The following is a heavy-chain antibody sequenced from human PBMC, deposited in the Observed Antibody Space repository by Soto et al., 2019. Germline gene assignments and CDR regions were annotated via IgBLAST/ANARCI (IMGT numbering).Heavy chain of an antibody. CDR1: GYTFTSYA. J-gene: IGHJ4*02. V-gene: IGHV1-3*01. CDR3: ARDLGGWPDY. D-gene: IGHD2-15*01. Sequence: QVQLVQSGAEVKKPGASVKVSCKASGYTFTSYAMHWVRQAPGQRLEWMGWINAGNGNTKYSQKFQGRVTITRDTSASTAEVELSSLRSGDTAVYYCARDLGGWPDYWGQGTLVTVSS. CDR2: INAGNGNT.